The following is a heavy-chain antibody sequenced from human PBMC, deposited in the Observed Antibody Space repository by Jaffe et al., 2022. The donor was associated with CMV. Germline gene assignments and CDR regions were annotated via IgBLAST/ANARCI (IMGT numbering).Heavy chain of an antibody. CDR1: GFTFGNYW. V-gene: IGHV3-74*01. CDR3: ARAITWHSSLGY. Sequence: EVQLVESGGALVQPGGSLRLSCVGSGFTFGNYWMHWVRQGPGKGLVWVSRINSDGSSAGYADSVQGRFTISRDNAENTLYLELKSLTAEDAGIYYCARAITWHSSLGYWGQGTLVTVSS. CDR2: INSDGSSA. D-gene: IGHD6-6*01. J-gene: IGHJ4*02.